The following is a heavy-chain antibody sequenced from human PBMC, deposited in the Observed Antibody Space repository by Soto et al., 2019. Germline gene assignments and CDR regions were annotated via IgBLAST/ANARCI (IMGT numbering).Heavy chain of an antibody. V-gene: IGHV4-59*01. Sequence: QVQLQESGPGLLKPSETLSLTGTVSGGSISGCYWSWIRQPPGKGLEWIGYIYYSGSTNYNPSLKSRVTISVDTSKNQFSLKLSSVTAADTAVYYCARGSAAIMVDWGQGTLVTVSS. CDR3: ARGSAAIMVD. J-gene: IGHJ4*02. D-gene: IGHD2-2*01. CDR1: GGSISGCY. CDR2: IYYSGST.